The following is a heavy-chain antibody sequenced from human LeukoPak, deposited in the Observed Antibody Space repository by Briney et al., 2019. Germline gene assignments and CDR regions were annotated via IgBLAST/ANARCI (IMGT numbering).Heavy chain of an antibody. D-gene: IGHD2-8*01. CDR2: IYYSGST. CDR3: ARVGCTNGVWPVPYNWFDP. CDR1: GGSISSSSYY. Sequence: SETLSLTCTVSGGSISSSSYYWGWIRQPPGKGLEWIGSIYYSGSTYYNPSLKSRVTISVDTSKNQFSLKLSSVTAADTAVYYCARVGCTNGVWPVPYNWFDPWGQGTLVTVSS. V-gene: IGHV4-39*07. J-gene: IGHJ5*02.